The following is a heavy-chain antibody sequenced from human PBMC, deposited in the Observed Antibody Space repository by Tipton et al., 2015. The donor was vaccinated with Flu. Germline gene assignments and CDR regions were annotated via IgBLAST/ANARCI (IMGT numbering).Heavy chain of an antibody. CDR2: IYHSGTT. V-gene: IGHV4-38-2*01. CDR1: GYSIRSAYY. Sequence: TLSLTCSVSGYSIRSAYYWGWVRRPPGKELEWIGTIYHSGTTYYNPSLKSRLTISVDTSKNQFSLRLSSVTAADTAVYYCARHTGDSVRGVIDYWGQGTLVTVSS. J-gene: IGHJ4*02. CDR3: ARHTGDSVRGVIDY. D-gene: IGHD3-10*02.